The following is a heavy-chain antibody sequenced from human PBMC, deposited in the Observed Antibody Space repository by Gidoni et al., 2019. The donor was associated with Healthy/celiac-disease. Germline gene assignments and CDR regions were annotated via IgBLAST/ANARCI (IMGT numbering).Heavy chain of an antibody. CDR1: GSSSSSQA. J-gene: IGHJ3*02. Sequence: EVQLLVSGGGLVQPGGSLRLSCAVSGSSSSSQAMSWVRPAPGEGLGGVSASSGSGGSTYYADAVKGRFTISRDNSKNTLYLQMNSLRAEDTAVYYGAKDPARYRAGAFDIWGQGTMVTVSS. CDR2: SSGSGGST. CDR3: AKDPARYRAGAFDI. D-gene: IGHD1-26*01. V-gene: IGHV3-23*01.